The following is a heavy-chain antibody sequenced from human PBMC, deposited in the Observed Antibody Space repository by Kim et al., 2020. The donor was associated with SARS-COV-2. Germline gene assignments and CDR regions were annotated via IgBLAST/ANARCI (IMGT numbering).Heavy chain of an antibody. CDR3: ARGRAYYDILTGYYRPYYGMDV. CDR1: GGSFSGYY. J-gene: IGHJ6*02. Sequence: SETLSLTCAVYGGSFSGYYWSWIRQPPGKGLEWIGEINHSGSTNYNPSLKSRVTISVDTSKNQFSLKLSSVTAADTAVYYCARGRAYYDILTGYYRPYYGMDVWGQGTTVTVSS. D-gene: IGHD3-9*01. V-gene: IGHV4-34*01. CDR2: INHSGST.